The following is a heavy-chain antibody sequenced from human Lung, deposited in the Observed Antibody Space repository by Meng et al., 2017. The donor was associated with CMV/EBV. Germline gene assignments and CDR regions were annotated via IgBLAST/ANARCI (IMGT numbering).Heavy chain of an antibody. V-gene: IGHV1-69*05. CDR1: GGTFSSYA. Sequence: SXXVSXKASGGTFSSYAISWVRQAPGQGLEWMGGIIPIFGTANYAQKFQGRVTITTDESTSTAYMGLSSLRSEDTAVYYCARGPGIAVAGLFDYWGQGTLVTVSS. CDR3: ARGPGIAVAGLFDY. D-gene: IGHD6-19*01. J-gene: IGHJ4*02. CDR2: IIPIFGTA.